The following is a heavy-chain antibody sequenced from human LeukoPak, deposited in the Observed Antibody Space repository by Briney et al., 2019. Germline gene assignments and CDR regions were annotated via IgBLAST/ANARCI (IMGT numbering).Heavy chain of an antibody. CDR3: ARANAWSGSYWT. CDR2: IYNSGST. D-gene: IGHD1-26*01. V-gene: IGHV4-59*01. Sequence: PSETLSLTCTVSGGSNSSYYWSWIRQPPGKGLEWIGYIYNSGSTNYNPSLKSRVAISVDTSKNQFSLKLSSVTAADTAVYYCARANAWSGSYWTWGQGTLVTVSS. CDR1: GGSNSSYY. J-gene: IGHJ5*02.